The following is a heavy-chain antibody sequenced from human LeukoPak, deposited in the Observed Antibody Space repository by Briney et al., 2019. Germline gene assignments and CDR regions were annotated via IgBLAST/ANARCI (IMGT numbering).Heavy chain of an antibody. CDR1: GFTFSSYA. Sequence: GGSLRLSCAASGFTFSSYAMSWVRQAPGKGLEWVSAISGSGGSTYYADSVKGRFTISRDNSKNTLYLQMNSLRAEDTAVYYCAKPPRHCSSTSCSDYWGQGTLVTVSS. CDR3: AKPPRHCSSTSCSDY. D-gene: IGHD2-2*01. J-gene: IGHJ4*02. V-gene: IGHV3-23*01. CDR2: ISGSGGST.